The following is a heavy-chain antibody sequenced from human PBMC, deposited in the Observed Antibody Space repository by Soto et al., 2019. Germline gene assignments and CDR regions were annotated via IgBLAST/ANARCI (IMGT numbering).Heavy chain of an antibody. D-gene: IGHD3-22*01. CDR2: IFYSGST. J-gene: IGHJ4*02. CDR3: ARNSISKKIDY. CDR1: GGSINSGGYY. Sequence: QVQLQESGPGLVKPSQTLSLTCSVSGGSINSGGYYWTWIRQHPGTGLEWIGNIFYSGSTSYNPSLKSLLTISMDTSKTHFSLKLSSVTAADTAVYYCARNSISKKIDYWGQGTLVTVSS. V-gene: IGHV4-31*01.